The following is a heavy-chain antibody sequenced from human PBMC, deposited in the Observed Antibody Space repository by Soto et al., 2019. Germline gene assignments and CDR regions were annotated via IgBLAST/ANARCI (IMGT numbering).Heavy chain of an antibody. Sequence: PGGSLRLSCEASGFTFSTYWMSWVRQAPGKGLEWVSVIYSGGRTYYADSVKGRFTISRHNSKNTLYLQMNSLRAEDTAVYYCAKDYDFWSASVNPYFDSWGLGTLVTVSS. V-gene: IGHV3-53*04. D-gene: IGHD3-3*01. CDR2: IYSGGRT. CDR3: AKDYDFWSASVNPYFDS. CDR1: GFTFSTYW. J-gene: IGHJ4*02.